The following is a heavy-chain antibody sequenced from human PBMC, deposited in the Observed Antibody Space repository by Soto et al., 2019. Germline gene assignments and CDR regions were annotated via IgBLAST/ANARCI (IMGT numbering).Heavy chain of an antibody. CDR1: GFTFGTYA. D-gene: IGHD6-19*01. V-gene: IGHV3-23*01. CDR3: ARDASGPFDY. CDR2: ITGSGGST. J-gene: IGHJ4*02. Sequence: GGSLRLSCAASGFTFGTYAMNWVRQAPGKGLEWVSGITGSGGSTYYADSVRGRFTISRDNSKNTLYLQMDRLRVDDTAVYFCARDASGPFDYWGQGTLVTVS.